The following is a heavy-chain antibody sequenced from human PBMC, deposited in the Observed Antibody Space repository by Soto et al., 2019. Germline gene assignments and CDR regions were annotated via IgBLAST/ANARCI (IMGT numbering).Heavy chain of an antibody. CDR3: AKMIYSSSEDYYYYYMDV. V-gene: IGHV3-23*01. Sequence: EVQLLESGGGLVQPGGSLRLSCAASGFTFSSYAMSWVRQAPGKGLEWVSAISGSGGSTYYADSVKGRFTISRDNSKNTLYLQMNSLRAEDTAVYYCAKMIYSSSEDYYYYYMDVWGKGTTVTVSS. J-gene: IGHJ6*03. D-gene: IGHD6-13*01. CDR1: GFTFSSYA. CDR2: ISGSGGST.